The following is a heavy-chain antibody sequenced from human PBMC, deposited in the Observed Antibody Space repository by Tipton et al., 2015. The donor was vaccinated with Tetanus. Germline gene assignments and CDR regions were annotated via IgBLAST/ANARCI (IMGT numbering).Heavy chain of an antibody. Sequence: TLSLTCSVSGGSIRSGDYSWNWIWQPPGKGLEWLAYISPSGRTNSNYPLKSRITISQDKSKNQASLRLNSVTAADTAVYFCARTPDYYYGMDVWGQGTTVTVSS. CDR2: ISPSGRT. V-gene: IGHV4-61*05. J-gene: IGHJ6*02. CDR1: GGSIRSGDYS. CDR3: ARTPDYYYGMDV.